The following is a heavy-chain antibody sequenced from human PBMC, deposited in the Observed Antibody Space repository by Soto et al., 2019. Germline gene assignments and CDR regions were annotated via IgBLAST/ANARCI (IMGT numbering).Heavy chain of an antibody. D-gene: IGHD5-12*01. CDR2: ISAYNGNT. J-gene: IGHJ6*03. V-gene: IGHV1-18*01. CDR3: ARVGSGYVPYYYMDV. CDR1: GYTFTSYG. Sequence: VKVSCKASGYTFTSYGISWVRQAPGQGLEWMGWISAYNGNTNYAQKLQGRVTMTTDTSTSTAYMELRSLRSDDTAVYYCARVGSGYVPYYYMDVWGKGTTVTVSS.